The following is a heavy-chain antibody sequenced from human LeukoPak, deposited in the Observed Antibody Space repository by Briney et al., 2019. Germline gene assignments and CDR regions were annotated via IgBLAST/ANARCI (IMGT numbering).Heavy chain of an antibody. Sequence: PGGSLRLSRAASGFTFSTYGMHWVRQAPGKGLEWVAFIRYDGSNKYYADSVKGRFTISRDNSKNTLYLQMNSLRAEDTAVYFCAKDKDPWKSTSISDFDYWGQGTLVAVSS. V-gene: IGHV3-30*02. CDR2: IRYDGSNK. J-gene: IGHJ4*02. CDR1: GFTFSTYG. D-gene: IGHD1-1*01. CDR3: AKDKDPWKSTSISDFDY.